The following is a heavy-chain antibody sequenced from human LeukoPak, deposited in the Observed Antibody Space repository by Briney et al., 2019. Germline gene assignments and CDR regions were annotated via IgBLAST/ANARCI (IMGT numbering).Heavy chain of an antibody. CDR1: GGSLSSLY. CDR3: ARVGQQPS. Sequence: NPSETLSLTCTGSGGSLSSLYWRWIGQPPGKGLEWIGYIYYSGSTNYNPSLKSRVTISVDTSKNQFSLKLSSVTAADTAVYYCARVGQQPSWGQGTLVTVSS. CDR2: IYYSGST. V-gene: IGHV4-59*01. J-gene: IGHJ5*02. D-gene: IGHD6-13*01.